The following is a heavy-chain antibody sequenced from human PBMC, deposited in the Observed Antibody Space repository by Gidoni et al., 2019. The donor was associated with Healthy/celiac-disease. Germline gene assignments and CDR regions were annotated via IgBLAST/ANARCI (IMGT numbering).Heavy chain of an antibody. V-gene: IGHV3-21*01. J-gene: IGHJ4*02. CDR3: ARDLLKYSSSAGY. Sequence: EVQLVESGGGLVKPGGSLRLSCAASGFTFSSYSMNWVRQAPGKGLEWVSSISSSSSYIYYADSVKGRFTISRDNAKNSLYLQMNSLRAEDTAVYYCARDLLKYSSSAGYWGQGTLVTVSS. CDR2: ISSSSSYI. D-gene: IGHD6-6*01. CDR1: GFTFSSYS.